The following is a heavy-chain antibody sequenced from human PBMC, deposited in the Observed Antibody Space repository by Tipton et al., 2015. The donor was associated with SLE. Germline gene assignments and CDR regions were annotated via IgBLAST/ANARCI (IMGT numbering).Heavy chain of an antibody. J-gene: IGHJ6*02. CDR1: GFTFSDYS. CDR2: INSSGGTI. Sequence: SLRLSCAASGFTFSDYSMSWVRQAPGEGLEWVSYINSSGGTIFYANSVKGRFTISRDNAKNSLYLRMNRLRAEDTAVYYCARDPGNHYYYSGMDVWGQGTTVTVSS. CDR3: ARDPGNHYYYSGMDV. V-gene: IGHV3-11*01. D-gene: IGHD3-10*01.